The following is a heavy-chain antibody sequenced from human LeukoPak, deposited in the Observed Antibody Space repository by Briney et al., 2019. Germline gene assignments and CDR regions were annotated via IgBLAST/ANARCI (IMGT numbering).Heavy chain of an antibody. V-gene: IGHV4-4*02. D-gene: IGHD1-1*01. J-gene: IGHJ4*02. Sequence: SETLSLTCAVSGGSISSNNWWGWVRQPPGKGLEWIGEIYHSGSPNYNPSLKSRVTISVDKSRNHFTLNLSSVTAADTAVYYCARVNINNWHSCDYWGQGTLVTVSS. CDR3: ARVNINNWHSCDY. CDR1: GGSISSNNW. CDR2: IYHSGSP.